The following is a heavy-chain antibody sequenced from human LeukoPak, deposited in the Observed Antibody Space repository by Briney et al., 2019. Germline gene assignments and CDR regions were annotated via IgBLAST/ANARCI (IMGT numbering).Heavy chain of an antibody. CDR2: IKQDGSEK. Sequence: GGSLRLSCAASGFTFSSYAMSWVRQAPGKGLEWVANIKQDGSEKYYVDSVKGRFTISRDNAKNSLYLQMNSLRAEDTAVYYCARDGGGYYDKSYYFDYWGQGTLVTVSS. D-gene: IGHD3-22*01. J-gene: IGHJ4*02. CDR3: ARDGGGYYDKSYYFDY. V-gene: IGHV3-7*03. CDR1: GFTFSSYA.